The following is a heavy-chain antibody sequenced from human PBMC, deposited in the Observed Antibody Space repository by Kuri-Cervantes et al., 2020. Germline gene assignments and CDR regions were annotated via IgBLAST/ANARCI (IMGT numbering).Heavy chain of an antibody. CDR3: VVAPSSISAFDI. Sequence: ESLKISCTVSGGPISSYYWSWIRQPPGKGLEWIGYIYYSGSTNYNPSLKSRVTISVDTSKNQFSLKLSSVTAADTAVYYCVVAPSSISAFDIWGQGTMVTVSS. J-gene: IGHJ3*02. CDR2: IYYSGST. D-gene: IGHD2-15*01. V-gene: IGHV4-59*01. CDR1: GGPISSYY.